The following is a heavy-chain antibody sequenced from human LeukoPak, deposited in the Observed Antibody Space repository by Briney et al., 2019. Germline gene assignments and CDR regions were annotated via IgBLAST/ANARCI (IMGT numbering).Heavy chain of an antibody. CDR3: ARSEGDDYGDYPGLDP. D-gene: IGHD4-17*01. Sequence: GGSLRLSCAGSGFTFSRYAMSWVRQAPGKGLEWVSVISGTGSDTYYADSVKGRFTISRDNSKNTLYLQMNSLRAEDTAVYYCARSEGDDYGDYPGLDPWGQGTLVTVSS. CDR2: ISGTGSDT. V-gene: IGHV3-23*01. J-gene: IGHJ5*02. CDR1: GFTFSRYA.